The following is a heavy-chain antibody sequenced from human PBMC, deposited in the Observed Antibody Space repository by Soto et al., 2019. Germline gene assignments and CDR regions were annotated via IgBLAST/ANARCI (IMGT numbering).Heavy chain of an antibody. CDR2: ISSSSSTI. Sequence: EVQLVESGGGLVQPGGSLRLSCAASGFTFSSYSMNWVHQAPGKGLEWVSYISSSSSTIYYADSVKGRFTISRDNAKNSLYLQMNSLRAEDTAVYYCARDRGYCSGGSCYLPDAFDIWGQGTMVTVSS. CDR3: ARDRGYCSGGSCYLPDAFDI. CDR1: GFTFSSYS. V-gene: IGHV3-48*01. D-gene: IGHD2-15*01. J-gene: IGHJ3*02.